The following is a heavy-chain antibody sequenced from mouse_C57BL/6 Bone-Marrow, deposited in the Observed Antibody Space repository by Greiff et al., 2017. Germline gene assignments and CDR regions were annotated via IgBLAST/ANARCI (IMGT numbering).Heavy chain of an antibody. CDR3: ARSDGYYVYFDY. CDR2: IYPGGGYT. D-gene: IGHD2-3*01. J-gene: IGHJ2*01. Sequence: QVQLQQSGAELVRPGTSVKMSCKASGYTFTNYWIGWAKQRPGHGLEWIGDIYPGGGYTNYNEKFKGKATLTADKSSSTAYMQLSSLTSEDAAIYYCARSDGYYVYFDYWGQGTTLTVSS. V-gene: IGHV1-63*01. CDR1: GYTFTNYW.